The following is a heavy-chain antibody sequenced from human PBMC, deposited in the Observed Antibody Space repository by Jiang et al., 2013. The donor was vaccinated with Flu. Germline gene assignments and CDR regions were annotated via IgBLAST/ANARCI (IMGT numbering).Heavy chain of an antibody. J-gene: IGHJ4*02. V-gene: IGHV3-30*02. CDR1: GFSFSYYG. CDR3: ATLRGSSYDTYLMDS. D-gene: IGHD5-12*01. Sequence: QLLESGGGVVQPGGSLRLSCAASGFSFSYYGMYWVRQASGKGLEWLTSIRFDGSEKYYADSVKGRFSISRDNPKNTLYLQLNSLRVEDTAIYYCATLRGSSYDTYLMDSWGQGTLVTVSS. CDR2: IRFDGSEK.